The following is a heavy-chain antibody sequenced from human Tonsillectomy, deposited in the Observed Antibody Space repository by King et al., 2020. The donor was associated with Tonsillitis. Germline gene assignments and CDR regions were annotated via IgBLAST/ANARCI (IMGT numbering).Heavy chain of an antibody. CDR2: IRSKANSYAT. CDR1: GFTFSGSA. CDR3: TREDIVGVTALSIYYYYGMDV. V-gene: IGHV3-73*02. D-gene: IGHD2-21*02. J-gene: IGHJ6*02. Sequence: QLVQSGGGLVQPGGSLKLSCAASGFTFSGSAMHWVRQASGKGLEWVGRIRSKANSYATAYAASVKGRFTISRDDSKNTAYLQMNSLKTEDTAVYYCTREDIVGVTALSIYYYYGMDVWGQGTTVTVSS.